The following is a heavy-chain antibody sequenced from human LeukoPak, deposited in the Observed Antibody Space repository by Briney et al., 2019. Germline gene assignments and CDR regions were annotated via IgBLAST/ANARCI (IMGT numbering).Heavy chain of an antibody. CDR2: IIPIFGTA. J-gene: IGHJ4*02. CDR1: GGTFSSYA. D-gene: IGHD6-19*01. V-gene: IGHV1-69*05. Sequence: SVKVFCKASGGTFSSYAISWVRQAPGQGLEWMGGIIPIFGTANYAQKFQGRVTITTDESTSTAYMELSSLRSEDTAVYYCARGGSGWPTYSDYWGQGTLVTASS. CDR3: ARGGSGWPTYSDY.